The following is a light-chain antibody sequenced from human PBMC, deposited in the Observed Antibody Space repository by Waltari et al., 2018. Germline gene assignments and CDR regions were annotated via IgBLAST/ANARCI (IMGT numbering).Light chain of an antibody. Sequence: QSLLTQPPSISGAPGQRVTISCSGGRSNIGRNSVNWYAKVPGTTPKLLRYRSDQRPSGVSDRFSGSKSGTSASLAITGLLSADEADYNCATWDDSLNAWIFGGGTRLTVL. CDR1: RSNIGRNS. J-gene: IGLJ2*01. V-gene: IGLV1-44*01. CDR2: RSD. CDR3: ATWDDSLNAWI.